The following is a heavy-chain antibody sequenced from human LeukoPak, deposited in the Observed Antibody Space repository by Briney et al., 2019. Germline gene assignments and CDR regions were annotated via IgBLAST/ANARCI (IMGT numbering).Heavy chain of an antibody. CDR2: INPSGGST. CDR1: GYSFTSYY. CDR3: ARNVIVQPYYYYYMDV. Sequence: PGASVKVSCKASGYSFTSYYMHWVRQAPGQGLEWMGIINPSGGSTSYAQKFQGRVTMTRDMSTSTVYMELSSLRSDDTAVYYCARNVIVQPYYYYYMDVWGKGTTVTISS. J-gene: IGHJ6*03. V-gene: IGHV1-46*01. D-gene: IGHD3-16*02.